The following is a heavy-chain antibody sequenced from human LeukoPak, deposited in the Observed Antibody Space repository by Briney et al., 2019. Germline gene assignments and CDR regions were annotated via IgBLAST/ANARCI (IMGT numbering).Heavy chain of an antibody. D-gene: IGHD2-2*01. CDR1: GYTFIGYY. J-gene: IGHJ4*02. CDR2: INPNSGGT. V-gene: IGHV1-2*02. CDR3: AREGCSSTSCPFDY. Sequence: ASVKVSCKASGYTFIGYYMHWVRQAPGQGLEWMGWINPNSGGTNYAQKFQGRVTMTRDTSISTAYMELSRLRSDDTAVYYCAREGCSSTSCPFDYWGQGTLVTVSS.